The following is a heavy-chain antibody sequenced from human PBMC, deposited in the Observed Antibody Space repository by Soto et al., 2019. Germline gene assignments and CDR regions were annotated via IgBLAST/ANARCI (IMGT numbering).Heavy chain of an antibody. Sequence: QVRLQESGPKLVRPSQTLSLTCSVSGVSITRGDCYWSWIRQAPGRGLEWIGSIYYNGDTNYNPSLGSRVPMSVDTSKNQFFLDLQSVCAADTAVYCCAREGGDFGQVPYYWGQGTLITVSS. V-gene: IGHV4-30-4*01. CDR1: GVSITRGDCY. CDR3: AREGGDFGQVPYY. CDR2: IYYNGDT. J-gene: IGHJ4*02. D-gene: IGHD3-3*01.